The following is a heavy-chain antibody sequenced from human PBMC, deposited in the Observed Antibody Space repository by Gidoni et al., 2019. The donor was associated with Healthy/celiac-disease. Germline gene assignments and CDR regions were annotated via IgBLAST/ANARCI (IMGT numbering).Heavy chain of an antibody. D-gene: IGHD6-13*01. CDR2: IYYSGST. J-gene: IGHJ4*02. Sequence: QVQLQESGPGLVKPSETLSLTCTVSGGSISSYYWSWIPQPPGKGLEWIGYIYYSGSTNYNPSLKSRVTISVDTSKNQFSLKLSSVTAADTAVYYCAREGRSSSWTYYFDYWGQGTLVTVSS. CDR1: GGSISSYY. V-gene: IGHV4-59*01. CDR3: AREGRSSSWTYYFDY.